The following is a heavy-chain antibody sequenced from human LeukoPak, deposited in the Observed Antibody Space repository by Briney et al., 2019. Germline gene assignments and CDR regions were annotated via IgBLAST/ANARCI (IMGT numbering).Heavy chain of an antibody. CDR1: GGSFSGYY. Sequence: SETLSLTCAVYGGSFSGYYWSWIRQPPGKGLGWIGEINHSGSTNYNPSLKSRVTISVDTSKNQFSLKLSSVTAADTAVYYCAGGGSGLYYFDYWGQGTLVTVSS. CDR3: AGGGSGLYYFDY. V-gene: IGHV4-34*01. CDR2: INHSGST. D-gene: IGHD6-19*01. J-gene: IGHJ4*02.